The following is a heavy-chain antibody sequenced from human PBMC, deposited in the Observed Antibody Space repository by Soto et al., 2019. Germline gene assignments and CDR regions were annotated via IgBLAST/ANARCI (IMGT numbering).Heavy chain of an antibody. Sequence: EVQLVESGGGLVQPGGSLRLSCAASGFTFSSYDMSWVRQAPGRGLEWVSYISKSESPIYYADSVKGRFTISRDNARNALYLQMNSLSDDDTAVYYCARGFSYASLGYWGQGTRITVSS. CDR1: GFTFSSYD. J-gene: IGHJ4*02. CDR3: ARGFSYASLGY. CDR2: ISKSESPI. D-gene: IGHD5-18*01. V-gene: IGHV3-48*02.